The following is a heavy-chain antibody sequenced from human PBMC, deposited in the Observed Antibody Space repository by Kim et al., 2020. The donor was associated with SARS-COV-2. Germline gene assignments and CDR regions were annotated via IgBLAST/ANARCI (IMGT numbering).Heavy chain of an antibody. CDR1: GFSFGNYA. J-gene: IGHJ6*04. V-gene: IGHV3-49*04. D-gene: IGHD2-15*01. CDR2: IRQKVYGGTT. CDR3: ARGGGYTYGSSYYYNMDV. Sequence: GGSLRLSCTGSGFSFGNYAMSWVRQAPGKGLQWVGFIRQKVYGGTTEYAASVKGRFTISRDDSKSSAYLQMNGLETADTAVYYCARGGGYTYGSSYYYNMDVWGKGTTVTVSS.